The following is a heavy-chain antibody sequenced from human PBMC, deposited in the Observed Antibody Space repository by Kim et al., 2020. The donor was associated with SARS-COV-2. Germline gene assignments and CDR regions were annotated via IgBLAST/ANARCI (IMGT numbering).Heavy chain of an antibody. V-gene: IGHV4-39*01. CDR1: GGSISSSSYY. CDR3: ARLGTTGTRIFDY. CDR2: IYYSGST. Sequence: SETLSLTCTVSGGSISSSSYYWGWIRQPPGKGLEWIGSIYYSGSTYYNPSLKSRVTISVDTSKNQFSLKLSSVTAADTAVYYCARLGTTGTRIFDYWGQGTLVTVSS. J-gene: IGHJ4*02. D-gene: IGHD1-1*01.